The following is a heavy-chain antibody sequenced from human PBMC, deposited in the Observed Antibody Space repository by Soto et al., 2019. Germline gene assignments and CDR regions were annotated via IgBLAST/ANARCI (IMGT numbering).Heavy chain of an antibody. D-gene: IGHD5-12*01. J-gene: IGHJ3*02. CDR2: INPSGGST. CDR3: ARVEMATIKGNAFDI. V-gene: IGHV1-46*01. CDR1: GYTFTSYY. Sequence: SVKVSCKASGYTFTSYYMYWVRQAPGQGLEWMGIINPSGGSTSYAQKFQGRVTMTRDTSTSTVYMELSSLRSEDTAVYYCARVEMATIKGNAFDIWGQGTMVTVSS.